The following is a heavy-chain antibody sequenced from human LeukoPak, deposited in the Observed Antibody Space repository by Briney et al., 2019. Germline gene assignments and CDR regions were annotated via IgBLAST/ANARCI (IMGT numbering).Heavy chain of an antibody. CDR3: ASSSTLTIFGVVINFWFDP. V-gene: IGHV4-39*01. J-gene: IGHJ5*02. CDR1: GGSISSSSYY. CDR2: IYYSGST. D-gene: IGHD3-3*01. Sequence: SETLSLTCTVSGGSISSSSYYWGWIRRPPGKGLEWIGSIYYSGSTYYNPSLKSRVTISVDTSKNQFSLKLSSVTAADTAVYYCASSSTLTIFGVVINFWFDPWGQGTLVTVSS.